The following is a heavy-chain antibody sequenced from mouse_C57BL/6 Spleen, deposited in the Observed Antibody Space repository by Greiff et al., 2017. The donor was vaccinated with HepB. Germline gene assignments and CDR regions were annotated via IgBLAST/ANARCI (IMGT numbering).Heavy chain of an antibody. CDR2: ISDGGSYI. Sequence: EVMLVESGGGLVKPGGSLKLSCAASGFTFSSYAMSWVRQTPEKRLEWVATISDGGSYIYYPDNVKGRFTISRDNAKNNLYLQMSHLKSEDTAMYYCARGNYGSRTGFAYWGQGTLVTVSA. CDR1: GFTFSSYA. J-gene: IGHJ3*01. V-gene: IGHV5-4*03. D-gene: IGHD1-1*01. CDR3: ARGNYGSRTGFAY.